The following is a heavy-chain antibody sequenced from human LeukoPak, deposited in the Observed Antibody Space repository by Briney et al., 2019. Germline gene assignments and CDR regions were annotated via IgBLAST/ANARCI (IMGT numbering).Heavy chain of an antibody. J-gene: IGHJ4*02. Sequence: GGSLRLSCAASGFTFDDYTMHWVRQAPGKGLEWVSLISWDGGSTYYADSVKGRFTISRDNSKNSLYLQMNSLRTEDTALYYCAKSRDKVGATGYFDYWGQGTLVTVSS. V-gene: IGHV3-43*01. CDR1: GFTFDDYT. D-gene: IGHD1-26*01. CDR3: AKSRDKVGATGYFDY. CDR2: ISWDGGST.